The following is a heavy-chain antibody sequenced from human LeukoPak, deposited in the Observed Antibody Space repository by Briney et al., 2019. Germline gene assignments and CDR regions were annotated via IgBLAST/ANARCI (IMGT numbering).Heavy chain of an antibody. CDR1: GYTFTDYY. CDR2: INPKNGGT. Sequence: ASVKVSCKASGYTFTDYYIHWVRQAPGQGLEWMGRINPKNGGTNYAQKFQGRVTMTRDTSISTAYMELNGLRSDDTVVFYCARDPWGGDIVVVPAAIHDPWGQGTLVIVSS. V-gene: IGHV1-2*05. D-gene: IGHD2-2*01. J-gene: IGHJ5*02. CDR3: ARDPWGGDIVVVPAAIHDP.